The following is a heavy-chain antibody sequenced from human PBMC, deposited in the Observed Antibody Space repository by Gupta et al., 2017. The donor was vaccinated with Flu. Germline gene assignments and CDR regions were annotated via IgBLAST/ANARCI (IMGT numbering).Heavy chain of an antibody. V-gene: IGHV3-13*01. CDR3: TYTVTLTDAFDI. D-gene: IGHD4-17*01. CDR2: IGTAGDT. J-gene: IGHJ3*02. Sequence: EVQLVESGGGLVQPGGSLRLSCAASGFSFSSYDMHWVRQSTGKGLEWVSAIGTAGDTYYPGSVKGRFTISRENAKNSLYLQMNSLRAGDTAVYYCTYTVTLTDAFDIWGQGTMVTVSS. CDR1: GFSFSSYD.